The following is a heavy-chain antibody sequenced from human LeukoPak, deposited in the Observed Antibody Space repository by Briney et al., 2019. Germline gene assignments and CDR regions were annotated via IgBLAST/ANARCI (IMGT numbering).Heavy chain of an antibody. CDR2: ISYDGSNK. V-gene: IGHV3-30-3*01. CDR3: ARSAGDSDAFDI. J-gene: IGHJ3*02. Sequence: GGSLRLSCAASGFTFSSYAMHWVRRAPGKGLEWVAVISYDGSNKYYADSVKGRFTISRDNSKNTLYLQMNSLRSEDTAVYYCARSAGDSDAFDIWGQGTMVTVSS. CDR1: GFTFSSYA. D-gene: IGHD6-13*01.